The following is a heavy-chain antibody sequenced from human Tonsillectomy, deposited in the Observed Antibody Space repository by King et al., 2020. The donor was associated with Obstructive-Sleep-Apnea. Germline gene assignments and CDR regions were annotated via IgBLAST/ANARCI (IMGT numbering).Heavy chain of an antibody. D-gene: IGHD3-10*01. V-gene: IGHV3-66*01. Sequence: VQLVESGGGLVQPGGSLRLSCAASGFIVSSNYISWVRQVPGRGLEWVSVTDSDDTTYYADTVKGRFTFSRDYSKNTLYLQMNSLRAEYTAVYYCARELGTPGDGLDSWGQGPTVTVSS. CDR1: GFIVSSNY. CDR2: TDSDDTT. CDR3: ARELGTPGDGLDS. J-gene: IGHJ6*02.